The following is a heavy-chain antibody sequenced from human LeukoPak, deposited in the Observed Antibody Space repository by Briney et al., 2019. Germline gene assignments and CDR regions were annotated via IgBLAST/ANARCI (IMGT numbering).Heavy chain of an antibody. CDR2: INSDGSST. CDR1: GFTFSSYW. Sequence: PGGSLRLSCAASGFTFSSYWMHWVRQAPGKGLVWVSHINSDGSSTSHADSVRGRFTISRDNAKSTLYLQMNSLRAEDTAVYYCAARGYCSSTSCLLEYWGQGTLVTVS. J-gene: IGHJ4*02. D-gene: IGHD2-2*01. V-gene: IGHV3-74*01. CDR3: AARGYCSSTSCLLEY.